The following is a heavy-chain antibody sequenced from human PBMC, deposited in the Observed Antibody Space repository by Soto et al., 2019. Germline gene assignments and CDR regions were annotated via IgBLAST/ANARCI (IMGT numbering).Heavy chain of an antibody. Sequence: AETLSLTCTFSGGSITSYYWSWIRQPPGKGLGWIGYIYYRGSTNYNPSLTIRVTISVDTSKNQFSLKLSSVTAADTAVYYRARERAGQYYYYGMDVWGQGNTVT. CDR1: GGSITSYY. D-gene: IGHD6-19*01. V-gene: IGHV4-59*01. J-gene: IGHJ6*02. CDR2: IYYRGST. CDR3: ARERAGQYYYYGMDV.